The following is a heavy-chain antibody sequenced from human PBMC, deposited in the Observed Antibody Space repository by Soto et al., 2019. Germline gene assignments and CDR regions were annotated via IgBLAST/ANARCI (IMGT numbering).Heavy chain of an antibody. CDR1: GFTFSSYA. V-gene: IGHV3-23*01. J-gene: IGHJ6*02. CDR3: ATGRGLYYYYGMDV. D-gene: IGHD3-10*01. Sequence: EVQLLESGGGLVQPGGSLRLSCAASGFTFSSYAMSWVRQAPGKGLEWVSAISGSGGRTYYADSVKGRFTISRDNXXTPLYLQMNSLRAEDTAVYYCATGRGLYYYYGMDVWGQGTTVTVSS. CDR2: ISGSGGRT.